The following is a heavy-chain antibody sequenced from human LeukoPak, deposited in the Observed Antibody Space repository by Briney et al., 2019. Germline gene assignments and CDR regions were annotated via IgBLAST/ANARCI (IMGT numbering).Heavy chain of an antibody. CDR2: IYYSGST. CDR3: ARRRYTSGYLDY. D-gene: IGHD3-22*01. Sequence: PSETLSLTCTVSGGSITSYYWSWIRQPPGKGLEWIGYIYYSGSTNYNPSLKCRVTISVDTSKSQFSLKLTSVTAADTAVYYCARRRYTSGYLDYWGQGTLVTVSS. CDR1: GGSITSYY. V-gene: IGHV4-59*08. J-gene: IGHJ4*02.